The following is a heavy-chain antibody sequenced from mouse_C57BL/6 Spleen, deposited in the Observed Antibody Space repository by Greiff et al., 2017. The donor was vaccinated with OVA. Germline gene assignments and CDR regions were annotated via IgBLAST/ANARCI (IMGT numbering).Heavy chain of an antibody. J-gene: IGHJ2*01. CDR2: IDPNSGGT. V-gene: IGHV1-72*01. D-gene: IGHD2-4*01. CDR1: GYTFTSYW. CDR3: ARSGVYDYDGGYCFDY. Sequence: VQLQQPGAELVKPGASVKLSCKASGYTFTSYWMHWVKQRPGRGLEWIGRIDPNSGGTKYNEKFKSKATLTVDKPSSTAYMQISSLTSEDSAVYSWARSGVYDYDGGYCFDYWGQGTTLTVSS.